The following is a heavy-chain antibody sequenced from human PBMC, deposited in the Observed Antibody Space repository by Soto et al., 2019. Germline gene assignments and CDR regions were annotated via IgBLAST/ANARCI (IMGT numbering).Heavy chain of an antibody. V-gene: IGHV2-5*02. D-gene: IGHD1-26*01. J-gene: IGHJ4*01. CDR3: AHRLSGAFDY. CDR2: IYWDDDK. CDR1: GFSLSTSGVG. Sequence: QITLKESGPTLVKPTQTLTLTCTFSGFSLSTSGVGVAWVRQPPGKALECLALIYWDDDKRYSPSLRSRLTITKGTSKNQVVLTMTNMDPVDTATYFCAHRLSGAFDYWGHGTLVTVSS.